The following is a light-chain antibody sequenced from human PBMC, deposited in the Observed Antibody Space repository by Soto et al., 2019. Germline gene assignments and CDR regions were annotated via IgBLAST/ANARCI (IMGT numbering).Light chain of an antibody. CDR3: QQFNNWPQT. CDR2: GAS. J-gene: IGKJ1*01. CDR1: QSVNSN. V-gene: IGKV3-15*01. Sequence: EIVMTQSPATLSVSPGERATLSCRASQSVNSNLAWYQQKPGQAPRLLIYGASTRATGIPARFSGSGSGTEFTLTISSLQSEDSEVYYCQQFNNWPQTLGQGTKVDIK.